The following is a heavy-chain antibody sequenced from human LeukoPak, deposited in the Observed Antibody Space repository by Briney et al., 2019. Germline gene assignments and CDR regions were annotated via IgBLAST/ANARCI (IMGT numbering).Heavy chain of an antibody. CDR3: ATWPGAWYGEDS. Sequence: GRSLRLSCAASGFTLSSFPMHWVRQAPGKGLEWVAIISSDGSSKNYADSLKGRFTISRDTSKNTVYLQMNSLRAEDTAVYYCATWPGAWYGEDSWGQGTLVTVSS. V-gene: IGHV3-30*14. CDR1: GFTLSSFP. J-gene: IGHJ4*02. CDR2: ISSDGSSK. D-gene: IGHD3-10*01.